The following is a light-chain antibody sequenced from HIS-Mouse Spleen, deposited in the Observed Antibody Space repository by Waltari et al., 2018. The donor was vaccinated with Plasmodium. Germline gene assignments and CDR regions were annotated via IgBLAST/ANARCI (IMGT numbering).Light chain of an antibody. CDR2: DVS. V-gene: IGLV2-14*03. J-gene: IGLJ2*01. CDR1: SSAVGGYNY. CDR3: SSYTSSSTLV. Sequence: QSALTQPASVSGPPGPSLTIPCTGTSSAVGGYNYVSWYQHHPGKAPKLMIYDVSNRPSGVSNRFSGSKSGNTASLTISGLQAEDEADYYCSSYTSSSTLVFGGGTKLTVL.